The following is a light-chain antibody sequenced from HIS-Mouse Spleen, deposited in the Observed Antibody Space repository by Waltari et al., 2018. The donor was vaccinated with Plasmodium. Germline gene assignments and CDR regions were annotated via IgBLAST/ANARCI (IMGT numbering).Light chain of an antibody. CDR1: ALPNKY. Sequence: SYELTQPPSVSVSPGQTARITCSGDALPNKYAYWYQQKSGQAPVLVIYEDSKRPSGIPERFSGSSSGTMATLTISGAQVVDEADYYCYSTDSSGNHRVFGGGTKLTVL. CDR3: YSTDSSGNHRV. J-gene: IGLJ3*02. CDR2: EDS. V-gene: IGLV3-10*01.